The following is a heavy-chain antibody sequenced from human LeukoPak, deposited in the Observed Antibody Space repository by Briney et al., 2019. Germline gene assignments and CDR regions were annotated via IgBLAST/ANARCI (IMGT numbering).Heavy chain of an antibody. Sequence: GGSLRLSCAASEFTFSNYAMHWVRQAPGRGLEYVSAISSHGGRIYYANSVKDRFTISRDNSKNTLDLQMGSLRAEDTAVYYCARRGSGYSQNYFDYWGQGTLVTVSS. V-gene: IGHV3-64*01. D-gene: IGHD3-22*01. CDR3: ARRGSGYSQNYFDY. CDR1: EFTFSNYA. J-gene: IGHJ4*02. CDR2: ISSHGGRI.